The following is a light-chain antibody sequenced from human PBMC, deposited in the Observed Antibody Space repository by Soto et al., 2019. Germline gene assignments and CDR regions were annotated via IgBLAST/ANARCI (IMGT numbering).Light chain of an antibody. Sequence: QSVLTQPASVSGSPGQSITISCTGTSSDVGGHNSVSWYRQDPGKAPKLMIYDVSNRPSGVSDRFSGSKSGNTASLTISGLQIEAEADYYCSSFTSSVTYVFGTGTKVTV. CDR1: SSDVGGHNS. V-gene: IGLV2-14*01. CDR2: DVS. CDR3: SSFTSSVTYV. J-gene: IGLJ1*01.